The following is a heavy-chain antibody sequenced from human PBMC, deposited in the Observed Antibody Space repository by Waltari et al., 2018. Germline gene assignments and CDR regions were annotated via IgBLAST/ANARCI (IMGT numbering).Heavy chain of an antibody. D-gene: IGHD5-12*01. J-gene: IGHJ3*02. CDR3: ARASGSGYRDAFEI. Sequence: QLQLQESGPGLVKPSETLSLTCSVSGGSISSSSYYWVWIRQPPGKGLEWIGSIYSSGGTYYNPSLKSRVTISADTPKNQFSLNLSSVTAADTAVYYCARASGSGYRDAFEIWGQGTMVTVSS. CDR1: GGSISSSSYY. CDR2: IYSSGGT. V-gene: IGHV4-39*07.